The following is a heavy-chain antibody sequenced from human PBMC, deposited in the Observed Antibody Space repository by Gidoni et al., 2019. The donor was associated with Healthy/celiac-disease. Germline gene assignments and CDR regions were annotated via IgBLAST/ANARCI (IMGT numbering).Heavy chain of an antibody. J-gene: IGHJ5*02. CDR1: PFTFSTFS. D-gene: IGHD5-12*01. CDR2: ISSSSSTI. Sequence: EVQLVESWGGLLQPGGSLSLSCAPSPFTFSTFSMHWSRQAPGKGLEWVSYISSSSSTIYYADSVKGRFTISRDNAKNSLYLQMNSLRDEDTAVYYCAREGYGYSGYDEHPNWFDPWGQGTLVTVSS. V-gene: IGHV3-48*02. CDR3: AREGYGYSGYDEHPNWFDP.